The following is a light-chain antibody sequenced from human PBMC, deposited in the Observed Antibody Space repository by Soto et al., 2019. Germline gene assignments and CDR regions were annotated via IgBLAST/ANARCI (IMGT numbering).Light chain of an antibody. V-gene: IGLV2-14*01. CDR2: DVN. Sequence: QSALTQPASVSGSPGQSITISCTGTSSDIGGYNYVSWFQQHPGKAPKLIIYDVNNRPSGVSNRFSGSKSGTTASLAISGLQAEDEAEYFCSSYAGTNTPVLFGGGTKLTVL. CDR1: SSDIGGYNY. CDR3: SSYAGTNTPVL. J-gene: IGLJ2*01.